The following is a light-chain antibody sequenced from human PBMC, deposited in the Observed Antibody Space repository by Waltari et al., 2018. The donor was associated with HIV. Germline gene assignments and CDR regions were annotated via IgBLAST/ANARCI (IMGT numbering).Light chain of an antibody. V-gene: IGKV3-20*01. J-gene: IGKJ5*01. Sequence: EIVLTQSLGMPSLSPGERGTLSCRASQNINNNYVAGYQHKPGQAPRLLINGASTRATGIPDRFSGGGSGTDFTLTINRLEPADSAIYYCQQYGSSPVTFGQGTRLEI. CDR1: QNINNNY. CDR3: QQYGSSPVT. CDR2: GAS.